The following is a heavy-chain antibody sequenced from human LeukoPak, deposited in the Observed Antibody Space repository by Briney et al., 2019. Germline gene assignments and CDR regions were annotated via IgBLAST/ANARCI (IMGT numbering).Heavy chain of an antibody. D-gene: IGHD3-9*01. CDR2: IRYDGNNK. J-gene: IGHJ3*02. Sequence: GGSLRLSCAASGFTFRSYGMHWVRQAPGKGLEWVAFIRYDGNNKYYADSVKGRFTISRDNSKNTLYLQMNSLRAEDTAVYYCAKGPNYDILTGWRKTYNGFDIWGQGTTVTVSS. CDR3: AKGPNYDILTGWRKTYNGFDI. CDR1: GFTFRSYG. V-gene: IGHV3-30*02.